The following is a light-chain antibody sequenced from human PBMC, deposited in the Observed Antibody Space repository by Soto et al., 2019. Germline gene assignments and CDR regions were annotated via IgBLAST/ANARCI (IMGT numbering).Light chain of an antibody. CDR3: GSYTSATTWV. J-gene: IGLJ3*02. V-gene: IGLV2-14*03. Sequence: QSALTQPASVSGSPGQSITISCTGTSSDIGRYDYVSWYQQFPGKATKLMIYRVINRPSGVSDRFSGSKSGNSASLSISGLQPEDEASYFCGSYTSATTWVFGGGTQLTVL. CDR2: RVI. CDR1: SSDIGRYDY.